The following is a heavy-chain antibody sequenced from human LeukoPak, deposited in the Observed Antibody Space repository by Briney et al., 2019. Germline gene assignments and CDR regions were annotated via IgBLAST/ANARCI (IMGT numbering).Heavy chain of an antibody. V-gene: IGHV3-7*01. CDR2: IKQDGSEK. J-gene: IGHJ4*02. CDR3: ARAKSTRIIAAAGMVGY. Sequence: AGGSLRLSCAASGFTFSSYWMSWVRQAPGKGLEWVANIKQDGSEKYYVDSVKGRFTISRDNAKNSLYLQMNSLRAEDTAVYYCARAKSTRIIAAAGMVGYWGQGTLVTVSS. D-gene: IGHD6-13*01. CDR1: GFTFSSYW.